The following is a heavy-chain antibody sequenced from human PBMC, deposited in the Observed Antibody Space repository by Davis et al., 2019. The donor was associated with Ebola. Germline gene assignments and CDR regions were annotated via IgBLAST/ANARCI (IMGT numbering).Heavy chain of an antibody. V-gene: IGHV4-39*01. CDR2: IYYSGTT. D-gene: IGHD3-10*01. CDR1: GGSISSSSHF. CDR3: ARHFPDYYGSGIKGIDS. J-gene: IGHJ4*02. Sequence: PSETLSLTCSVSGGSISSSSHFWVWIRQPPGKGLEWIASIYYSGTTYYNPSLKSRLAISVDRSQNQFSLRMATVTAADTAVYYCARHFPDYYGSGIKGIDSWGQGTRVTVSS.